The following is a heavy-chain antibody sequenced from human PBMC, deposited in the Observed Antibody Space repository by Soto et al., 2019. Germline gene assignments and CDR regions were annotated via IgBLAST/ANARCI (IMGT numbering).Heavy chain of an antibody. V-gene: IGHV4-39*01. J-gene: IGHJ3*02. CDR3: ARTGWRSGWSDAFDI. CDR1: GGSISSSSYY. D-gene: IGHD6-19*01. Sequence: SETLSLTCTVSGGSISSSSYYWGWIRQPPGKGLEWIGSIYYSGSTYYNPSLKSRVTISVDTSKNQFALKLSSVTAADTAVYYCARTGWRSGWSDAFDIWGQGTMVTVSS. CDR2: IYYSGST.